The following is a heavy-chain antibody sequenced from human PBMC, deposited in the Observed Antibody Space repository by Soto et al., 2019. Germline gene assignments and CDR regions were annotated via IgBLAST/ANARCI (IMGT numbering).Heavy chain of an antibody. D-gene: IGHD2-8*01. CDR1: GFTFSNAW. V-gene: IGHV3-15*01. CDR2: IKSKTDGGTT. Sequence: GSLRLSCAASGFTFSNAWMSWVRQAPGKGLEWVGRIKSKTDGGTTDYAAPVKGRFTISRDDSKNTLYLQMNSLKTEDTAVYYCTTEPGMVYAIRYYWGQGTLVTVSS. CDR3: TTEPGMVYAIRYY. J-gene: IGHJ4*02.